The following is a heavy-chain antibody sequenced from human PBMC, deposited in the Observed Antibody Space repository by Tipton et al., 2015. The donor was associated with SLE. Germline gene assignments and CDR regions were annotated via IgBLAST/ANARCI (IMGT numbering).Heavy chain of an antibody. CDR1: GGSISSGDYY. CDR3: ARDPGVRGGYYGMDV. J-gene: IGHJ6*02. V-gene: IGHV4-30-4*01. Sequence: TLSLTCTVSGGSISSGDYYWSWIRQPPGKGLEWIGYIYYSGRTYYNPSLKSRLTISVDTSKNQFSLKLSSVTAADTAVYYCARDPGVRGGYYGMDVWGQGTTVTVSS. D-gene: IGHD3-10*01. CDR2: IYYSGRT.